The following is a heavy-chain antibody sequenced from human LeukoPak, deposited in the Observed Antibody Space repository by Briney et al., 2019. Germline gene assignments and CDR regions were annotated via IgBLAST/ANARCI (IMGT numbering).Heavy chain of an antibody. CDR2: TNSDGSLP. V-gene: IGHV3-74*01. J-gene: IGHJ5*02. CDR3: SRGLPGYSNTWTVH. Sequence: GGSLRLSCAASGFTFSRYWMHWVRQAPGKGLVWVSRTNSDGSLPSYADSVKGRFTISRDNAKNTLYLQMNSLGVEDTAIYYCSRGLPGYSNTWTVHWGQGTLVTVSS. D-gene: IGHD6-13*01. CDR1: GFTFSRYW.